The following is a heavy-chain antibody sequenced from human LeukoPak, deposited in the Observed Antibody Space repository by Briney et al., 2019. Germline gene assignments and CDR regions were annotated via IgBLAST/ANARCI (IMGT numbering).Heavy chain of an antibody. D-gene: IGHD6-13*01. V-gene: IGHV3-13*01. CDR1: GFTFSSYD. CDR2: IGTAGDT. Sequence: GGSLRLSCAASGFTFSSYDMHWVRQATGKGLEWVSAIGTAGDTYYPGSVKGRFTISRENAKNSLYLQMNSLRAGDTAVYYCARAAYSCTWYSRYFDLWGRGTLVTVSS. CDR3: ARAAYSCTWYSRYFDL. J-gene: IGHJ2*01.